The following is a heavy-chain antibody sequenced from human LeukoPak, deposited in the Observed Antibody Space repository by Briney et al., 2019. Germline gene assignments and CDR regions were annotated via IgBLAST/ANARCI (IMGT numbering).Heavy chain of an antibody. CDR2: IIPIFGTA. D-gene: IGHD6-13*01. J-gene: IGHJ5*02. CDR3: ARSGIAAAGQSSWFDP. Sequence: SVKVSCKASGGTFSSYAISWVRQAPGQGLEWMGGIIPIFGTANYAQKFQGRVTITTDESTSTAYMELSSLRSEDTAVYYCARSGIAAAGQSSWFDPWGQGTLVTVSS. CDR1: GGTFSSYA. V-gene: IGHV1-69*05.